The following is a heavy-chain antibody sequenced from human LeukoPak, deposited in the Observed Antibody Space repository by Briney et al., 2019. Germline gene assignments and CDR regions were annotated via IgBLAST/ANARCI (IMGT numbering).Heavy chain of an antibody. CDR3: ARGVDYSTYYFDS. CDR2: FYYNGNA. D-gene: IGHD4-11*01. J-gene: IGHJ4*02. Sequence: SETLSLSCTVSGGSISTYYWSWIRQSPGKGLEWIGYFYYNGNANYNPSLKSRVTVSVDSSKNQVSLKLTSVTAADTAVYYCARGVDYSTYYFDSWGQGTLVTVSA. V-gene: IGHV4-59*01. CDR1: GGSISTYY.